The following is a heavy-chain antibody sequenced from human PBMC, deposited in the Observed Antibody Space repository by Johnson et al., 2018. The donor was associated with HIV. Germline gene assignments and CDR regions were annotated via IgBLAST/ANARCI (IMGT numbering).Heavy chain of an antibody. D-gene: IGHD2-21*01. V-gene: IGHV3-53*01. CDR2: IYSGGST. Sequence: MPLVESGGGWIQPGGSLRLSCAVSGFTVSSNYMSWVRQAPGKGLEWVSVIYSGGSTYYADSVKGRFTISRDNSKNTLYLQMNSLRAEDTAVYYCARDWVIGDAFDIWGQGTKVTVSS. CDR3: ARDWVIGDAFDI. J-gene: IGHJ3*02. CDR1: GFTVSSNY.